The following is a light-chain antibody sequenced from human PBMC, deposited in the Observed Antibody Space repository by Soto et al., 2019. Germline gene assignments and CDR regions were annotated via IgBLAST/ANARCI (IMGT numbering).Light chain of an antibody. CDR2: DAF. V-gene: IGKV3-11*01. CDR1: PSVSNS. CDR3: QQYDNWPIT. J-gene: IGKJ5*01. Sequence: ESVLTQSPATLSLSPGERATLSCRASPSVSNSLAWYQHKPGQAPRLLIYDAFNRATGVPTRFSGSGSGTDFTLTISSLEPEDFAVYYCQQYDNWPITFGQGTRLEIK.